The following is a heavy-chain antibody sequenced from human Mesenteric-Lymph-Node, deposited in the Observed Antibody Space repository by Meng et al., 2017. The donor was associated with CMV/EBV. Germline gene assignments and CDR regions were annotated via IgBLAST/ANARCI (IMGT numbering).Heavy chain of an antibody. CDR3: ARVRQSYFDY. CDR1: GYTFISYG. J-gene: IGHJ4*02. Sequence: ASVKVSCKASGYTFISYGISWVRQAPGQGPEWMGWISPNDGGTNYAQKFQGRVTMTRDTSISTAYMELSRLRADDTAVYYCARVRQSYFDYWGQGTLVTVSS. D-gene: IGHD4-11*01. CDR2: ISPNDGGT. V-gene: IGHV1-2*02.